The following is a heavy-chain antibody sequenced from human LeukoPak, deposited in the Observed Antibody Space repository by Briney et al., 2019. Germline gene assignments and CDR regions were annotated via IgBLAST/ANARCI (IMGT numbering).Heavy chain of an antibody. CDR2: TYYRSKWYN. CDR1: GDSVSSGSAA. Sequence: SQTLSLTCAISGDSVSSGSAAWNWIRQFPSRGLEWLGRTYYRSKWYNDYVASVKGRISINPDTSKNQFSLQLNSVTPEDTAVYYCARSLGSTSGWRTFDYWGQGTLVTVSS. D-gene: IGHD6-19*01. V-gene: IGHV6-1*01. CDR3: ARSLGSTSGWRTFDY. J-gene: IGHJ4*02.